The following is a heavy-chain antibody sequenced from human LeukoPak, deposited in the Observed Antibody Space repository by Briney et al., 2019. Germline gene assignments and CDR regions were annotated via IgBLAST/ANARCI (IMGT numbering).Heavy chain of an antibody. CDR3: ARDYYDFWSGYYAL. V-gene: IGHV3-7*01. CDR1: GFTFSSYW. Sequence: QPGGYLRLSCAASGFTFSSYWMNWVRQAPGKGLEWVANIKQDGSEKYYVDSVKGRFTISRDNAKNSLYLQMNSLRAEDTAVYYCARDYYDFWSGYYALWGQGTLVTVSS. D-gene: IGHD3-3*01. J-gene: IGHJ4*02. CDR2: IKQDGSEK.